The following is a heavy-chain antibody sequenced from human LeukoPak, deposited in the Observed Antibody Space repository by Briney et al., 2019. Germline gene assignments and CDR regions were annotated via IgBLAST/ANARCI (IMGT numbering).Heavy chain of an antibody. CDR3: VKGLVQTTMSYSVDY. CDR2: ISSDGSKN. D-gene: IGHD1-1*01. V-gene: IGHV3-30*18. CDR1: GFTSTIYA. Sequence: GGSLRLSCAASGFTSTIYAMHWVRQTPGKGLEWLAFISSDGSKNIYADPVKGRFTVSRDNSKNTLYLQMNSLRAEDTAVYYCVKGLVQTTMSYSVDYWGQGALVTVSS. J-gene: IGHJ4*02.